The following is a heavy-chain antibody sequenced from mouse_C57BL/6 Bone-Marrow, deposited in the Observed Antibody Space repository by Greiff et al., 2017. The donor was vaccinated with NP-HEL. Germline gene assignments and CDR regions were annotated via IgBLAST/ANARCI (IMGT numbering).Heavy chain of an antibody. CDR2: INPSSGYT. Sequence: QVQLQQSGAELAKPGASVKLSCKASGYTFTSYWMHWVKQMPGQGLEWIGYINPSSGYTKYNQKFKDKATLTADKSSSTAYMQLSSLTYEDSAVYYCASFITTVVATDWFAYWGQGTLVTVSA. V-gene: IGHV1-7*01. CDR1: GYTFTSYW. J-gene: IGHJ3*01. D-gene: IGHD1-1*01. CDR3: ASFITTVVATDWFAY.